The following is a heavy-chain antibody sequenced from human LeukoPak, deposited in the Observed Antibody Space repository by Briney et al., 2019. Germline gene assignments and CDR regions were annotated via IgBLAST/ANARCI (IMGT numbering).Heavy chain of an antibody. Sequence: SGPTLVHPSAALSLTCTVYGGSISSHSWSWIRQPAGKVLEWIGRIYSRGSTNYNPSLKSRVTMSVDTSKNQFSRKLSSVTAADTDVYYCARNGETYYDILTGTEEDYYYYMDVWGKGTTVSVSS. D-gene: IGHD3-9*01. CDR1: GGSISSHS. J-gene: IGHJ6*03. CDR3: ARNGETYYDILTGTEEDYYYYMDV. CDR2: IYSRGST. V-gene: IGHV4-4*07.